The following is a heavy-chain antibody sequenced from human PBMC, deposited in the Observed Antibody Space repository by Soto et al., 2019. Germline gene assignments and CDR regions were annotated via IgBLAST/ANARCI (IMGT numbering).Heavy chain of an antibody. J-gene: IGHJ4*02. D-gene: IGHD3-10*01. CDR2: FRTSGDGGTT. CDR1: GFTFSSYS. V-gene: IGHV3-23*01. CDR3: AKKVNSGSGSQYFDY. Sequence: PXGSLRLSFSAAGFTFSSYSMSWVRQAPGRVLEWVSGFRTSGDGGTTYYADSVKGRFTISRDNSKNTLFLQMNSLRAEDTAIYYCAKKVNSGSGSQYFDYWGQGTLVTVSS.